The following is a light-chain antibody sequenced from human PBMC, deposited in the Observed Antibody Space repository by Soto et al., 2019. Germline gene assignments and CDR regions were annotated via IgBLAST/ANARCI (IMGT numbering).Light chain of an antibody. V-gene: IGLV2-14*03. CDR3: SAYSYSDRKG. J-gene: IGLJ1*01. CDR1: SSDVGAYIY. Sequence: QSVLTQPASVSGSPGQSITISCGGTSSDVGAYIYVSWYQQSPGKAPKLIIYEVNNRPSADSRRFSGSKSDTTAYPTISGLQAEHEADYYCSAYSYSDRKGVGTWTKVTVL. CDR2: EVN.